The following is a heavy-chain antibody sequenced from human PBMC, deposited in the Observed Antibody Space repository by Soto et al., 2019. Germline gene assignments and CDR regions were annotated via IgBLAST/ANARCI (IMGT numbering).Heavy chain of an antibody. V-gene: IGHV3-33*01. D-gene: IGHD6-6*01. CDR3: ARVYSSSLFYHCYGMDV. J-gene: IGHJ6*02. CDR2: IWYDGSNK. Sequence: GGSLRLSCAASGFTFSSYGMHWVRQAPGKGLEWVAVIWYDGSNKYYADSVKGRFTISRDNSKNTLYLQMNSLRAEDTAVYYCARVYSSSLFYHCYGMDVWGQGTTVTVSS. CDR1: GFTFSSYG.